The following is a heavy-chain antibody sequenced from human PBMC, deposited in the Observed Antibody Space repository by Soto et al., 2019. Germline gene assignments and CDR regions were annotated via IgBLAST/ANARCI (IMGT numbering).Heavy chain of an antibody. CDR1: GFTFSSYA. Sequence: GGSLRLSCAASGFTFSSYAMSWVRQAPGKGLEWVSAISGSGGSTYYADSVKGRFTISRDNSKNTLYLQMNSLRAEDTAVYYCAEEAFYGGDLYWYFDLWGRGTLVTVSS. V-gene: IGHV3-23*01. D-gene: IGHD2-21*02. CDR3: AEEAFYGGDLYWYFDL. J-gene: IGHJ2*01. CDR2: ISGSGGST.